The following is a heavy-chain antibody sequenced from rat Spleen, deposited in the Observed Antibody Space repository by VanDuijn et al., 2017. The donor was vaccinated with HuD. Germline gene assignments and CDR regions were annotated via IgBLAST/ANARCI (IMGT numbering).Heavy chain of an antibody. CDR3: ARHNSGYGVMDA. V-gene: IGHV5S13*01. CDR2: ISTGGGDT. CDR1: GFTYSNYV. Sequence: EVQLVETGGGLVQPGRSLKLSCAASGFTYSNYVMAWVSQAPTKGLEWVASISTGGGDTYYRDSVKGRFTISRDNGKNTLYLQMDSLRSEDTATYYCARHNSGYGVMDAWGQGASVTVSS. J-gene: IGHJ4*01. D-gene: IGHD4-3*01.